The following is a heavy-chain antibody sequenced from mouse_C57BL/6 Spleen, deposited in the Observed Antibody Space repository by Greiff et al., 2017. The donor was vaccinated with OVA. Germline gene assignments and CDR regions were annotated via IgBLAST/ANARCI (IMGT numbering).Heavy chain of an antibody. CDR3: ARTSNYYGGPEGFAY. V-gene: IGHV1-69*01. J-gene: IGHJ3*01. D-gene: IGHD1-1*02. Sequence: VQLQQPGAELVMPGASVKLSCKASGYTFTSYWMHWVKQRPGQGLEWIGEIDPSDSYTTYNPKFKGKSTLTVDKSSSTAYMQLSSLTSGDSAVYDCARTSNYYGGPEGFAYWGQGTLVTVSA. CDR2: IDPSDSYT. CDR1: GYTFTSYW.